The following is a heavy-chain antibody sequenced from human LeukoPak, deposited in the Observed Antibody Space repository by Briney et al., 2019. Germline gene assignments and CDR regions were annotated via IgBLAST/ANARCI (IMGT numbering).Heavy chain of an antibody. CDR2: ISAYNGNT. CDR3: ARHTLPLGADLYSSSWWGGGGEYNWFDP. J-gene: IGHJ5*02. V-gene: IGHV1-18*01. D-gene: IGHD6-13*01. CDR1: GYTFTSYG. Sequence: ASVKVSCKASGYTFTSYGISWVRQAPGQGLEWMGWISAYNGNTNYAQKLQGRVTMTTDTSTSTAYMELRSLRSDDTAVYYCARHTLPLGADLYSSSWWGGGGEYNWFDPWGQGTLVTVSS.